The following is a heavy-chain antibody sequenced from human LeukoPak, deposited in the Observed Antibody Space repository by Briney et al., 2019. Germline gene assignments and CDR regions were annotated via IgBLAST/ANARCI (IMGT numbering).Heavy chain of an antibody. V-gene: IGHV3-7*01. J-gene: IGHJ6*03. D-gene: IGHD3/OR15-3a*01. Sequence: GGSLRLSCAASGFTFSRYWMTWVRQAPGKGLEWVANIKVDGSEKYYVDAVKSRFTISRDNAKDSLYLQMNGLRAEDTAIYYCARAQWTAFDYYYYMDVWGKGTTVTVSS. CDR3: ARAQWTAFDYYYYMDV. CDR2: IKVDGSEK. CDR1: GFTFSRYW.